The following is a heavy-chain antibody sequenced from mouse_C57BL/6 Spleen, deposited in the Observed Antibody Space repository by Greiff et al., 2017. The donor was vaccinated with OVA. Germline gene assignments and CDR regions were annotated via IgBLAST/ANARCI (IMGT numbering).Heavy chain of an antibody. V-gene: IGHV14-2*01. D-gene: IGHD2-13*01. Sequence: VQLQQSGAELVKPGASVTLSCTASGFNIKDYYMHWVKQRTEQGLEWIGRIDPEDGETTYAPKLQGKATITADTSSNTADLQLSSLTSEDTAGYYCARSSVTHDYGGQGTTLTGSS. CDR3: ARSSVTHDY. J-gene: IGHJ2*01. CDR2: IDPEDGET. CDR1: GFNIKDYY.